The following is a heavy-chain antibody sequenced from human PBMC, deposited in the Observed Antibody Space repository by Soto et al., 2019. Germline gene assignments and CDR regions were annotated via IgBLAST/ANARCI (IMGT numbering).Heavy chain of an antibody. CDR1: GFTFSGSA. Sequence: GGSLRLSCAASGFTFSGSAMHWVRQASGKGLEWVGRIRSKANSYATAYAASVKGRFTISRDDSKNTAYLQMNSLKTEDTAVYYCTRLMYSSSQDYWGQGTLVTVSS. D-gene: IGHD6-6*01. CDR3: TRLMYSSSQDY. CDR2: IRSKANSYAT. J-gene: IGHJ4*02. V-gene: IGHV3-73*01.